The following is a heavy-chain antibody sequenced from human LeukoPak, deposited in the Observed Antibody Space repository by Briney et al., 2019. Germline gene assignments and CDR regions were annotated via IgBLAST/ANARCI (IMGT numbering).Heavy chain of an antibody. CDR2: IYYSGST. Sequence: SETLSLTCTVSGGSISSYYWGWIRQPPGKGLEWIGSIYYSGSTYYNPSLKSRVTISVDTSKNQFSLKLSSVTAADTAVYYCAREALYYDILTGYLSQNYYFDYWGQGTLVTVSS. CDR1: GGSISSYY. J-gene: IGHJ4*02. CDR3: AREALYYDILTGYLSQNYYFDY. D-gene: IGHD3-9*01. V-gene: IGHV4-39*07.